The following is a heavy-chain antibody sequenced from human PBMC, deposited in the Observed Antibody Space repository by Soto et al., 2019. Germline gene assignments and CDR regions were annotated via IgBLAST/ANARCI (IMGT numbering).Heavy chain of an antibody. CDR3: ARIVHDFWSGYYRDNWFDP. Sequence: QVTLKESGPVLVKPTETLTLTCTVSGFSLSNARMGVSWIRQPPGKALEWLAHIFSNDEKSYSTSLKSRLTISKDTSKSQVVRTRTNVDPVDTATYYWARIVHDFWSGYYRDNWFDPWGQGTLVTVSS. CDR1: GFSLSNARMG. D-gene: IGHD3-3*01. CDR2: IFSNDEK. J-gene: IGHJ5*02. V-gene: IGHV2-26*02.